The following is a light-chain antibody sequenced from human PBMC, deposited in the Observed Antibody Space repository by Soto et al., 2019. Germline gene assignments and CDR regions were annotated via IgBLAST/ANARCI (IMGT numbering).Light chain of an antibody. Sequence: EIVMTQSPATLSVSPGERATLSCTASHYVYSNVAWFQQRPGQAPRLLIYRASARATGTPARFSCSGSGTKFTLTITSLQSEVFALYYCQQYHNLLTFGQGTKVEI. CDR3: QQYHNLLT. CDR2: RAS. V-gene: IGKV3-15*01. CDR1: HYVYSN. J-gene: IGKJ1*01.